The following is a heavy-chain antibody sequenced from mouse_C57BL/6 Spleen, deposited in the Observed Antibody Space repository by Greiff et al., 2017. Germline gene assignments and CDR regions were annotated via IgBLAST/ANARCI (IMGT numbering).Heavy chain of an antibody. V-gene: IGHV5-16*01. D-gene: IGHD4-1*02. CDR2: INYDGSST. CDR1: GFTFSDYY. J-gene: IGHJ2*01. CDR3: ARTTGTEYFDY. Sequence: EVMLVESEGGLVQPGSSMKLSCTASGFTFSDYYMAWVRQVPEKGLEWVANINYDGSSTYYLDSLKSRFIISRDNAKYILYLQMSSLKSEDTATYYCARTTGTEYFDYWGQGTTLTVSS.